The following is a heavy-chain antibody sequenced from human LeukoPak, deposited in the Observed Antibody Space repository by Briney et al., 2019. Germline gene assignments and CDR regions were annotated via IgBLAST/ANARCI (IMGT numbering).Heavy chain of an antibody. Sequence: PGGSLRLSCAASGFTFSNAWMSWVRQAPGKGLEWVGFIRSKAYGGTTEYAASVKGRFTISRDDSKSIAYLQMNSLKTEDTAVYYFTRHDSSGYFYYFDYWGQGTLVTVSS. CDR1: GFTFSNAW. CDR2: IRSKAYGGTT. J-gene: IGHJ4*02. V-gene: IGHV3-49*04. D-gene: IGHD3-22*01. CDR3: TRHDSSGYFYYFDY.